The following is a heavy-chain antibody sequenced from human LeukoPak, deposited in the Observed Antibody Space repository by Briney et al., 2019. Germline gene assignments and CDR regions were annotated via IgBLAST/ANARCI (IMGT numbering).Heavy chain of an antibody. CDR3: ARDQTGSYDY. CDR2: ISTGSSSR. CDR1: GFTFSSYS. D-gene: IGHD1-26*01. J-gene: IGHJ4*02. V-gene: IGHV3-48*01. Sequence: GGSLRLSCAASGFTFSSYSMNWVRQAPWKGLEWVSYISTGSSSRNYADSVKGRFTISRDNAKNSLYLQMDSLRAEDTAVYYCARDQTGSYDYWGQGTLVTVSS.